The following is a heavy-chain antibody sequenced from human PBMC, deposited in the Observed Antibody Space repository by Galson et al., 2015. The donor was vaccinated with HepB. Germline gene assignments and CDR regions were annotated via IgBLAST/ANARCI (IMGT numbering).Heavy chain of an antibody. Sequence: QVQLQESGPGLVKPSETLSLTCTVSGGSISSYYWSWIRQPPGKGLEWIGYIDYSGSTNYNPSLKSRVTISVDTSNNQFSLNVTSVTAADTAVYYCARGYCSRTGCYYYYGLDVWGQGTTVTVSS. V-gene: IGHV4-59*01. CDR1: GGSISSYY. CDR3: ARGYCSRTGCYYYYGLDV. J-gene: IGHJ6*02. D-gene: IGHD2-2*01. CDR2: IDYSGST.